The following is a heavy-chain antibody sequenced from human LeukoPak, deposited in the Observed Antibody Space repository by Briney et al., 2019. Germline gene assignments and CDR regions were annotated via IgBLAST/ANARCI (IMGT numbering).Heavy chain of an antibody. CDR2: INHSGST. D-gene: IGHD5-24*01. Sequence: SETLSLACAVYGGSFSGYDWSWIRQPPGKGLEWIGEINHSGSTNYNPSLKSRVTISVDTSKNQFSLKLSSVTAADTAVYYCARATIDGYNYFDYWGQGTLVTVSS. V-gene: IGHV4-34*01. CDR3: ARATIDGYNYFDY. CDR1: GGSFSGYD. J-gene: IGHJ4*02.